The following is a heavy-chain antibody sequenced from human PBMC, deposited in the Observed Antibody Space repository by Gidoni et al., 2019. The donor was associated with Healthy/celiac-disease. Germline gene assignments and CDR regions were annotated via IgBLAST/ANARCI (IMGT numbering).Heavy chain of an antibody. Sequence: EVQLVESGGGLVQPGGSLRLSCAASVFTFSSSWMSWVRQAPGKGLEWEANIKQDGSEKYYVDSVKGRFTISRDNDKNSLYLQMNSLRAEDTAVYYCARDSGYDPGFDPWGQGTLVTVSS. V-gene: IGHV3-7*03. D-gene: IGHD5-12*01. CDR1: VFTFSSSW. J-gene: IGHJ5*02. CDR3: ARDSGYDPGFDP. CDR2: IKQDGSEK.